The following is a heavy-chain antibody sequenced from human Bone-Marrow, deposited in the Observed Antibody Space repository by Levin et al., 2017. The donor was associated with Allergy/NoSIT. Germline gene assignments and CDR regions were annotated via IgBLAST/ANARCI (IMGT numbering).Heavy chain of an antibody. CDR3: VKDQDDIWDY. D-gene: IGHD3-9*01. CDR2: ISSNGGST. J-gene: IGHJ4*02. Sequence: GESLKISCSASGFTFSSYAMHWVRQAPGKGLEYVSAISSNGGSTYYADSVKGRFTISRDNSKNTLYLQMSSLRAEDTAVYYCVKDQDDIWDYWGQGTLVTVSS. V-gene: IGHV3-64D*06. CDR1: GFTFSSYA.